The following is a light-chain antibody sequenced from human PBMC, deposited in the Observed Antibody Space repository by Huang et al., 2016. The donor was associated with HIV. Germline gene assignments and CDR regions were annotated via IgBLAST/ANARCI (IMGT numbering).Light chain of an antibody. V-gene: IGKV1-5*03. CDR3: QQYISYPWT. Sequence: DIQMTQSPSTLSASVGDRATITCRASQSISSLLAWYQQKPGKAPKLLIYKGSKLETGVSSRFSGSGTGKEFTLTINSLQPDDFASYYCQQYISYPWTVGQGTKVEIK. J-gene: IGKJ1*01. CDR2: KGS. CDR1: QSISSL.